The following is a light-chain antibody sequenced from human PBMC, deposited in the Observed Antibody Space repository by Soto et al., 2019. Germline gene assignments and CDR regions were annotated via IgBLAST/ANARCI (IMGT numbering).Light chain of an antibody. V-gene: IGKV3-20*01. CDR2: GAS. J-gene: IGKJ1*01. Sequence: EIVLTQSPGTLSLSPGERATLSCRASQSVSSSYLAWYQQKPGQAPRLLIYGASSRATGIPDRFSGSGSGTDFTLTINRLEPEDFAVYYCQQYGSSPGWTFGQGTKVDI. CDR3: QQYGSSPGWT. CDR1: QSVSSSY.